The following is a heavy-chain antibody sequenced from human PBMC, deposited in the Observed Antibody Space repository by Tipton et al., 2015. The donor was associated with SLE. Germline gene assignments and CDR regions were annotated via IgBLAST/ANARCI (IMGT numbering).Heavy chain of an antibody. CDR3: ARDISPYYYGMDV. V-gene: IGHV3-43*01. CDR1: GFTFDDYT. J-gene: IGHJ6*02. CDR2: ISWDGGST. Sequence: SLRLSCAASGFTFDDYTMHWVRQAPGKGLEWVSLISWDGGSTYYSASVKGRFTISRDNSKNSLYLQMNSLRAEDTAVYYCARDISPYYYGMDVWGQGTTVTVSS.